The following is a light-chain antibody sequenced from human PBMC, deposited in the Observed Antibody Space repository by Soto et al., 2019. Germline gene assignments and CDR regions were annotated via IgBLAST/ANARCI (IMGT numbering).Light chain of an antibody. CDR1: QSISRY. V-gene: IGKV1-39*01. CDR2: AAS. J-gene: IGKJ2*01. Sequence: DIQMTQSPSSLSASIGDRVTITCRASQSISRYLNWYQQKLGKAPKLLIYAASSLQSGVPSRFSGSGSGTDFTLTISSLQPEDFATYYCQQSYTTMYTFGQGTKLEIK. CDR3: QQSYTTMYT.